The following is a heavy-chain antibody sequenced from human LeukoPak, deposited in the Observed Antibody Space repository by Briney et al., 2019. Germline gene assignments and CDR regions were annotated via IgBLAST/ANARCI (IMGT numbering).Heavy chain of an antibody. V-gene: IGHV3-74*01. CDR2: INSDGSST. CDR3: ARDHYHGSGSYELFYY. Sequence: TGGSLRLSCAASGFTFSSYWMHWVRHAPGKGLVWVSRINSDGSSTSYADSVKGRFTISRDNAKNTLYLQMNSLRAEDTAVYHCARDHYHGSGSYELFYYWGQGTLVNGSS. J-gene: IGHJ4*02. D-gene: IGHD3-10*01. CDR1: GFTFSSYW.